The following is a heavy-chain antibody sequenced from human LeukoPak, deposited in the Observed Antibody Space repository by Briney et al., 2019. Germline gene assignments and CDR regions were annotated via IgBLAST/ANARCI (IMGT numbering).Heavy chain of an antibody. CDR2: ISGSGGST. J-gene: IGHJ4*02. D-gene: IGHD3-10*01. CDR1: GFTFSSYA. CDR3: ATPLGFMVLGRLYDY. Sequence: PGGSLRLSCAASGFTFSSYAMSWVRQAPGKGLEWVSAISGSGGSTYYADSVKGRFTISRDNSKNTLYLQMNSLRAEDTAVYYCATPLGFMVLGRLYDYWGQGTLVTVSS. V-gene: IGHV3-23*01.